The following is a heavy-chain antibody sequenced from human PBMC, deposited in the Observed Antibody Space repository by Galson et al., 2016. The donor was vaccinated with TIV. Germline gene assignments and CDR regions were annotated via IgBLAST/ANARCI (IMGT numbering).Heavy chain of an antibody. CDR3: ARRGSSSGAFDF. D-gene: IGHD6-6*01. J-gene: IGHJ4*02. CDR1: GGSITRGLNF. Sequence: SETLSLTCSVSGGSITRGLNFWAWIRQSPGKGLAWIGHVSYSGTTYYHPSLESRVTISVDTSKNQFSLSLTSVTAADTALYFCARRGSSSGAFDFWGQGILVTVSS. V-gene: IGHV4-39*01. CDR2: VSYSGTT.